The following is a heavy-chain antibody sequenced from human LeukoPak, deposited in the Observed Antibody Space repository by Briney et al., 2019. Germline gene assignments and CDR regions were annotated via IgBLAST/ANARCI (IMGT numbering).Heavy chain of an antibody. CDR3: AREPFDILTGYYNEGGSFYDP. V-gene: IGHV1-2*02. J-gene: IGHJ5*02. CDR2: INPNSGGT. CDR1: GYTFTGYC. D-gene: IGHD3-9*01. Sequence: ASVKVSCKASGYTFTGYCMHWVRQAPGQGLEWMGWINPNSGGTNYAQKFQGRVTMTRDTSISTAYMELSRLKSDDTAVYYCAREPFDILTGYYNEGGSFYDPWGQGTLVTVSS.